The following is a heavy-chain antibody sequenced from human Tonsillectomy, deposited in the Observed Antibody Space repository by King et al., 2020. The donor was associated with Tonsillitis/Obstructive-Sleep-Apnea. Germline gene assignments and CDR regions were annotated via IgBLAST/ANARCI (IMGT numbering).Heavy chain of an antibody. D-gene: IGHD1-14*01. CDR3: ARYCGGYNPGSLIDY. Sequence: VQLVESGGGLVKPGGSLRLSCAASGFTFRSYSMNWVRQAPGKGLEWVSSITSNGIHIYYADSVKGRFTISRDNAKNSLYLQMNSLTTEDTAVYYCARYCGGYNPGSLIDYWGQGTLVTVSS. CDR2: ITSNGIHI. J-gene: IGHJ4*02. CDR1: GFTFRSYS. V-gene: IGHV3-21*01.